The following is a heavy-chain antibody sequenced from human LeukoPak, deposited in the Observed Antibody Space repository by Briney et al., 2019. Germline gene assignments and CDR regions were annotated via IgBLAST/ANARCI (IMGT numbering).Heavy chain of an antibody. V-gene: IGHV4-39*07. CDR1: GGSISSSNYY. CDR2: ISYSGST. D-gene: IGHD2-15*01. Sequence: SETLSLTCTVSGGSISSSNYYWGWIRQPPGKGLEWIASISYSGSTYYNPSLKSRVTISVDTSKNQFSLKLSSVTAADTAVYYCARVGEEVVAATQFDYWGQGTLVTVSS. CDR3: ARVGEEVVAATQFDY. J-gene: IGHJ4*02.